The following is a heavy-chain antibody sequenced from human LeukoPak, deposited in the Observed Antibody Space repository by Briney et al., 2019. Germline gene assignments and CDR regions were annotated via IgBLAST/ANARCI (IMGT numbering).Heavy chain of an antibody. CDR1: GFTFSSYG. CDR2: IRYDGSNK. V-gene: IGHV3-30*02. D-gene: IGHD5-18*01. CDR3: AKGSGYSNGSYDY. J-gene: IGHJ4*02. Sequence: GGSLRLSCAASGFTFSSYGMHWVRQAPGKGLEWVAFIRYDGSNKYYADSVKGRFTISRDNSKNTLYLQMNSLRAEDTAVYYCAKGSGYSNGSYDYWGQGTLVTVSS.